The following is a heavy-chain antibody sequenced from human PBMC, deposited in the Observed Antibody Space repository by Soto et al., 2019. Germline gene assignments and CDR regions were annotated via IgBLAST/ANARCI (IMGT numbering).Heavy chain of an antibody. CDR3: AKDRQDSSFS. CDR2: ISSGDAFT. V-gene: IGHV3-23*01. Sequence: EVQLLESGGGLVQPGGSLRLSCAASGFNFRNYAMSWVRQAPGKGLEWVSTISSGDAFTYYADSVKGRFTISRDYSTSTLYLQMNTLRAEDTAVYYCAKDRQDSSFSWGQGTRVTVSS. CDR1: GFNFRNYA. J-gene: IGHJ5*02. D-gene: IGHD6-19*01.